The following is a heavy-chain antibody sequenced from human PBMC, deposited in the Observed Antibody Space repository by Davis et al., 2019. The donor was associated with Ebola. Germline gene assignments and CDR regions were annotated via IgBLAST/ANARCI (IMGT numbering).Heavy chain of an antibody. CDR1: GFTFYTHA. CDR2: LGTSADT. J-gene: IGHJ3*01. V-gene: IGHV3-23*01. D-gene: IGHD6-19*01. Sequence: GESLKISCAASGFTFYTHAMSWVRQAPGKGLEWVSTLGTSADTYYADSVKGRFTISRDNSKNTLYLQMNGLRVEDTAIYYCAKDTSNVWFDVWGQGTMVTVSS. CDR3: AKDTSNVWFDV.